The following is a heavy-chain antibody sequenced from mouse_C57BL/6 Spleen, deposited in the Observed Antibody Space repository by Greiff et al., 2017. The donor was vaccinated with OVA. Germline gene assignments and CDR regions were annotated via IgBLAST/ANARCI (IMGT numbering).Heavy chain of an antibody. V-gene: IGHV1-64*01. CDR2: IHPNSGST. Sequence: QVHVKQPGAELVKPGASVKLSCKASGYTFTSYWMHWVKQRPGQGLEWIGMIHPNSGSTNYNEKFKSKATLTVDKSSSTAYMQLSSLTSEDSAVYYCARDYYYGSSYEVAYWGQGTLVTVSA. J-gene: IGHJ3*01. D-gene: IGHD1-1*01. CDR1: GYTFTSYW. CDR3: ARDYYYGSSYEVAY.